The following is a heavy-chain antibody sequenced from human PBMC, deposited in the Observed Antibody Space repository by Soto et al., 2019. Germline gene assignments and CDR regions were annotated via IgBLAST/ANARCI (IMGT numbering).Heavy chain of an antibody. CDR1: GFTFSSYA. D-gene: IGHD3-10*01. CDR2: ISGSGGST. V-gene: IGHV3-23*01. J-gene: IGHJ4*02. CDR3: AKDLELLWFGELSAFDY. Sequence: GGSLRLSCAASGFTFSSYAMSWVRQAPGKGLEWVSAISGSGGSTYYADSVKGRFTISRDNSKNTLYLQMNSLRAEDTAVYYCAKDLELLWFGELSAFDYWGQGTLVPVSS.